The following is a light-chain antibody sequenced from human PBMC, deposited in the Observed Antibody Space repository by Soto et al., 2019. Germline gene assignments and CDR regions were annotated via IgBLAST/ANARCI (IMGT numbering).Light chain of an antibody. J-gene: IGKJ4*01. Sequence: EIVLTQSPATLSLSPGERATLSCRASQSVSSYLAWYQQKPGQAHRLIIYDESNRATGIPDRLSGSGSGTDLTLTISSLEPEDFAVYYCQKRSNWPLTCGGGTKVDIK. V-gene: IGKV3-11*01. CDR1: QSVSSY. CDR2: DES. CDR3: QKRSNWPLT.